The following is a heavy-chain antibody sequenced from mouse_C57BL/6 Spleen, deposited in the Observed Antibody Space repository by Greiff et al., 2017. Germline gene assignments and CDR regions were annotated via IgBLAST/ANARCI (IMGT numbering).Heavy chain of an antibody. CDR3: ARNGDVYYFGD. Sequence: VQLQESGAELVKPGASVKLSCKASGYTFTSYWMHWVKQRPGQGLEWIGDINPCSGNTKYNQKFKDKATLTADKSSSTAYMQLSSLTYADSAVYYCARNGDVYYFGDEGQGATLTVS. CDR2: INPCSGNT. V-gene: IGHV1-7*01. J-gene: IGHJ2*01. CDR1: GYTFTSYW.